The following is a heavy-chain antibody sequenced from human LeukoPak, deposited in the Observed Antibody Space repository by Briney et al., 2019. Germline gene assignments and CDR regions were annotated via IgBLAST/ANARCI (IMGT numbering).Heavy chain of an antibody. V-gene: IGHV4-34*01. D-gene: IGHD6-6*01. CDR2: INHSGST. J-gene: IGHJ5*02. Sequence: SETLSLTCAVYGGSFSDYFWSWIRQPPEKGLEWIGEINHSGSTNYNPSLKSRVTMSLDTSKDQFSLKLSSVTAADTAVYYCARVYSSSGYNWFDPWAREPWSPSPQ. CDR3: ARVYSSSGYNWFDP. CDR1: GGSFSDYF.